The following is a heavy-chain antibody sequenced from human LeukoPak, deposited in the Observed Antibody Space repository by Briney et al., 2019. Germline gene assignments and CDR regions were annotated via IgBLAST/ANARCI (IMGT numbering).Heavy chain of an antibody. CDR2: INNDGSSP. V-gene: IGHV3-74*01. Sequence: GGSLRHSCGASGFPFSSYRMHWVRPTPGKGLVWVSRINNDGSSPTYADSVKGRFTISRDNTKNTLYLLMNSLTTEDTAVYYCARVSSGWYKHQYYWGQGTLVTVSS. CDR3: ARVSSGWYKHQYY. CDR1: GFPFSSYR. J-gene: IGHJ4*02. D-gene: IGHD6-19*01.